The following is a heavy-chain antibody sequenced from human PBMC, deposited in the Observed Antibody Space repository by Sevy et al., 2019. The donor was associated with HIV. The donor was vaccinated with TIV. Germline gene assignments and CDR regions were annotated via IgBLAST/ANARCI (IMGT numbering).Heavy chain of an antibody. J-gene: IGHJ3*02. Sequence: GGSLRLSCSASGFTFSSYAMHWVRQAPGKGLEYVSAISSNGGSTYYADSVKGRFTISRDNSKNTLYLQMSSLRAEDTAVYYCVKDLKWRDIQVVPAFDIWGQGTMVTVSS. CDR1: GFTFSSYA. D-gene: IGHD5-12*01. CDR3: VKDLKWRDIQVVPAFDI. V-gene: IGHV3-64D*06. CDR2: ISSNGGST.